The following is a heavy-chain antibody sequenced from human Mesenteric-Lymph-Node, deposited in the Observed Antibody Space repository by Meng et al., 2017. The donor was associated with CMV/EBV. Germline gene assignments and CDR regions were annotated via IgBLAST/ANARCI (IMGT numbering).Heavy chain of an antibody. D-gene: IGHD5-18*01. Sequence: SGGSINSGDYSWSWIRKPPGKGLEWIGYIYHTGSTIYNPSLKSRVTLSLDKSKNQFSLELRSVTAADTAVYYCARDSRGYSYGMIDTWGQGTLVTVSS. CDR3: ARDSRGYSYGMIDT. CDR2: IYHTGST. CDR1: GGSINSGDYS. V-gene: IGHV4-30-2*01. J-gene: IGHJ5*02.